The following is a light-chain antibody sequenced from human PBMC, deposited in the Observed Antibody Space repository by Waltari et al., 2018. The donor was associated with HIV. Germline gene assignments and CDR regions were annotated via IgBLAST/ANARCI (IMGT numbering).Light chain of an antibody. J-gene: IGLJ3*02. CDR3: QSADSSGSSWV. CDR1: SLPKQY. CDR2: KDS. Sequence: SYELTQPPSVSVSPGQTARITCSGDSLPKQYVYWSQQRPGRAPVLVIYKDSERPSAIPERFAGSRSGTTVTLTISGVQADDEADYYCQSADSSGSSWVFGGGTKLTV. V-gene: IGLV3-25*03.